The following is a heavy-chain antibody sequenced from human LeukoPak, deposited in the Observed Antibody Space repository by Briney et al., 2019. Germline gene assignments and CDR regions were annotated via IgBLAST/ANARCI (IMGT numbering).Heavy chain of an antibody. CDR1: GGSFSGYY. J-gene: IGHJ5*02. Sequence: SETLSLTCAVYGGSFSGYYWSWIRQPPGKGLEWIGEINHSGSTNYNPSLKSRVTISVDTSKNQFSLKLSSVTAADTAVYYCARARRWLQLGWSCWFDPWGQGTLVTVSS. D-gene: IGHD5-24*01. CDR2: INHSGST. CDR3: ARARRWLQLGWSCWFDP. V-gene: IGHV4-34*01.